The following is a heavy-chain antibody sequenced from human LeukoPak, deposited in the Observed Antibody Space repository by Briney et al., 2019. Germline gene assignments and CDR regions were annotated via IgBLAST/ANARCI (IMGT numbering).Heavy chain of an antibody. CDR2: ISSSSSTI. D-gene: IGHD1-26*01. CDR1: GFTFSSYY. CDR3: ARGTTIEWELLYYFDY. V-gene: IGHV3-48*02. J-gene: IGHJ4*02. Sequence: GGSLRLSCAASGFTFSSYYMNWVRLAPGKGLEWVSYISSSSSTIYYADSVKGRFTISRDNAKNSLYLQMNSLRDEDTAVYYCARGTTIEWELLYYFDYWGQGTLVTVSS.